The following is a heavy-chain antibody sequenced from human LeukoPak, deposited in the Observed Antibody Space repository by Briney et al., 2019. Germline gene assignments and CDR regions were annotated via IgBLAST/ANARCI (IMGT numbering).Heavy chain of an antibody. CDR1: GGSINNFY. CDR3: ARGGDYGDLRYFDY. CDR2: IYYRGST. D-gene: IGHD4-17*01. J-gene: IGHJ4*02. V-gene: IGHV4-59*01. Sequence: SETLSLTCTVSGGSINNFYWSWIRQPPGKGLELIGYIYYRGSTNYNPSLKSRVTFSVDTSKNQFSLKLNSVTAADTAVYYCARGGDYGDLRYFDYWGQGTLVTVSS.